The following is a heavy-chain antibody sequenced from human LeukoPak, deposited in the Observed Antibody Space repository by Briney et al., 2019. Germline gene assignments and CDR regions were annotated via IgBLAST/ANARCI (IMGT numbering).Heavy chain of an antibody. CDR3: AARVLQGATYYFDY. CDR2: ISGSGSYT. Sequence: GGSLRLSCAASGFTFSSYAMSWVRQAPGKGLEWVSAISGSGSYTYYGDSVKGRFTISRDNSKNTIYLQMNSLRAEDTAVYYCAARVLQGATYYFDYWGQGTLVTVSS. D-gene: IGHD1-26*01. J-gene: IGHJ4*02. V-gene: IGHV3-23*01. CDR1: GFTFSSYA.